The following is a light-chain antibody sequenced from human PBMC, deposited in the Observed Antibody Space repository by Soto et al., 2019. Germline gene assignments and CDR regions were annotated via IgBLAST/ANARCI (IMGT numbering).Light chain of an antibody. CDR1: SSDVGAYTS. CDR3: TSYTSDNRSYV. J-gene: IGLJ1*01. Sequence: HSALTQPASVSGSPGQSITISCSGTSSDVGAYTSVSWYQQHPGKAPKLMIYEVSNRPSGVSNRFSGSKSANTASLTISGLQADDEAHYYCTSYTSDNRSYVFGTGTKLTVL. V-gene: IGLV2-14*01. CDR2: EVS.